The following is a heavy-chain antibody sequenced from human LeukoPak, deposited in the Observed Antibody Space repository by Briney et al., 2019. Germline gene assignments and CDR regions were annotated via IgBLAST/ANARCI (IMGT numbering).Heavy chain of an antibody. V-gene: IGHV3-33*01. CDR1: GFTFSSYG. CDR3: ARDFYGGGYSYGSYYYYGMDV. J-gene: IGHJ6*04. Sequence: GRSLRLSCAASGFTFSSYGMHWVRQAPGKGLEWVAVIWYDVSNKYYADSVKGRFTISRDNSKNTLYLKMNSLRAEDTAVYYCARDFYGGGYSYGSYYYYGMDVWGKGTTVTVSS. CDR2: IWYDVSNK. D-gene: IGHD5-18*01.